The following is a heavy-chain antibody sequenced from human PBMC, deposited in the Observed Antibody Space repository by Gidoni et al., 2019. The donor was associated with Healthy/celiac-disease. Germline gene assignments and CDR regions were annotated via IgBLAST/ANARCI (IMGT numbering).Heavy chain of an antibody. J-gene: IGHJ3*02. CDR3: ARDHDDYGDYGRAFDI. CDR1: GFTFSSYG. D-gene: IGHD4-17*01. V-gene: IGHV3-33*01. Sequence: QVQLVESGGGVVQPGRSLRLSCAASGFTFSSYGMHWVRQGPGKGLEWVAGIWYDGSNKYYADYVKGRFTISRDNSKNTLYLQMNSLRAEDTAVYYCARDHDDYGDYGRAFDIWGQGTMVTVSS. CDR2: IWYDGSNK.